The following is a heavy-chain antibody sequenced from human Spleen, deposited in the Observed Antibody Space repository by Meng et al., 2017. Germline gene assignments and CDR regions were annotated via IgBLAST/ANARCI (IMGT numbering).Heavy chain of an antibody. J-gene: IGHJ5*02. V-gene: IGHV1-2*02. CDR3: ARDLDDGWDP. D-gene: IGHD6-19*01. Sequence: QVQLEQSGAAVKKPGASVKVSCKASGYTFIAYYLHWVRQAPGQRPEWMGWIIPKSGVTKYAQKFQGRVTLTRDTSISTAYMELSRLTSDDTAVYYCARDLDDGWDPWGQGTLVTV. CDR2: IIPKSGVT. CDR1: GYTFIAYY.